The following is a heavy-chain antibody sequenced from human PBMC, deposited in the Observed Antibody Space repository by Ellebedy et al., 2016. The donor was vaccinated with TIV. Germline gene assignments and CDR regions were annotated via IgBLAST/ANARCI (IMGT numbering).Heavy chain of an antibody. Sequence: GGSLRLSXAASGFTFTNYAMNWVRQAPGKGLEWVSGVSGSSDNAYYADSVEGRFIISRDNSKNTLYLQMNSLRAEDTALYYCAKDRGQQPDTNTFVIWGQGTVVSVSS. V-gene: IGHV3-23*01. J-gene: IGHJ3*02. CDR3: AKDRGQQPDTNTFVI. D-gene: IGHD6-13*01. CDR2: VSGSSDNA. CDR1: GFTFTNYA.